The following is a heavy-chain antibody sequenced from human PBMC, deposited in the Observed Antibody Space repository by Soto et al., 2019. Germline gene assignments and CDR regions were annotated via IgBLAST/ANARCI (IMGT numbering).Heavy chain of an antibody. CDR1: RFSFSDYW. Sequence: GGSLRLSCAGSRFSFSDYWMTWVRQAPGKGLEWVANIKQDGSEKQYVGSVEGRFTVSRDNAKNSLFLQMNSLRAEDTAMYYYTRRDSGDFDVWGHGTMVSVSS. CDR2: IKQDGSEK. J-gene: IGHJ3*01. D-gene: IGHD3-10*01. CDR3: TRRDSGDFDV. V-gene: IGHV3-7*03.